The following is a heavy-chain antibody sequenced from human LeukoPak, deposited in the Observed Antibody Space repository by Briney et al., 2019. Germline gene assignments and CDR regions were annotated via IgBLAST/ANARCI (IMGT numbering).Heavy chain of an antibody. Sequence: GGSLRLSCAASGFTFSSYWMSWVRQAPGKGLEWVANIKQDGSEKYYVDSVKGRFTISRDNAKNSLYLQMSSLRAEDTAVYYCARNIVVERPVLEYYMDVWGKGTTVTVSS. CDR3: ARNIVVERPVLEYYMDV. D-gene: IGHD2-2*01. CDR1: GFTFSSYW. CDR2: IKQDGSEK. J-gene: IGHJ6*03. V-gene: IGHV3-7*01.